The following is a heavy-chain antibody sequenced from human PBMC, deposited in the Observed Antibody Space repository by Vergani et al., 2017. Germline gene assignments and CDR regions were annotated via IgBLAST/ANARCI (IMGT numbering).Heavy chain of an antibody. V-gene: IGHV1-46*03. Sequence: QVQLVQSGAEVKKPGASVRVSCKASGYNFTRYYMHWVRQAPGQGLEWMGIINPSGGSTSYAQKFQGRVTMTRDTSTSTVYMELSSLRSEDTAVYYCARAEHPTYYYDSSGYYLDAFDIWGQGTMVTVSS. CDR2: INPSGGST. CDR3: ARAEHPTYYYDSSGYYLDAFDI. J-gene: IGHJ3*02. D-gene: IGHD3-22*01. CDR1: GYNFTRYY.